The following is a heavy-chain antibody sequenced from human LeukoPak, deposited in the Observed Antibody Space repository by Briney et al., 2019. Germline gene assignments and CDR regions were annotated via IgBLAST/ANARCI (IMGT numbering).Heavy chain of an antibody. CDR2: TSSSDAGT. CDR1: GFTFSSYA. Sequence: GGSLRLSCAASGFTFSSYAMSWVRQAPGKGLEWVSATSSSDAGTYYADSVRGRFTISRDNSKNTLYLQMNSLRAEDTAVYYCARDWQWLVKSGNIDYWGQGTLVTVSS. J-gene: IGHJ4*02. V-gene: IGHV3-23*01. CDR3: ARDWQWLVKSGNIDY. D-gene: IGHD6-19*01.